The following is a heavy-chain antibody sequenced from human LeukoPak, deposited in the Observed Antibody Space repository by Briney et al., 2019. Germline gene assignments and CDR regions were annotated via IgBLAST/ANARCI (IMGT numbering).Heavy chain of an antibody. D-gene: IGHD3-22*01. V-gene: IGHV3-74*01. CDR2: INTDASTT. CDR1: GVTFSSYW. CDR3: ARDPGTLGLFPPDY. J-gene: IGHJ4*02. Sequence: GGSLRLSCVASGVTFSSYWMHWVRQAPGKGLVWVSRINTDASTTSYADSVTGRFTISRDNAKNTLYLQMNSLRADDTAVYSCARDPGTLGLFPPDYWGQGTLVTVSS.